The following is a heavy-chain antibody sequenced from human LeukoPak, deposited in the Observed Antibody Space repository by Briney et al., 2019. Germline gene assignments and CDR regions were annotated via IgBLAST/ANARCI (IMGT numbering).Heavy chain of an antibody. CDR1: GYTFTDYY. J-gene: IGHJ4*02. CDR2: INPNSGGT. CDR3: ASLDLEKGY. D-gene: IGHD1-1*01. V-gene: IGHV1-2*02. Sequence: ASVKVSCKASGYTFTDYYMFWVRQAPGQGLEWMGWINPNSGGTNYAQKFQGRVTMTRDTSISTAYMELNRPRYDDTAVYYCASLDLEKGYWGQGTLVSVSS.